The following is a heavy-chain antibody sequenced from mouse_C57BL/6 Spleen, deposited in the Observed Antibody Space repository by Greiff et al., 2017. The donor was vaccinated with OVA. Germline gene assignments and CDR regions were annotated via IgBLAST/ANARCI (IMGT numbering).Heavy chain of an antibody. Sequence: QVQLQQPGAELVKPGASVKLSCKASGYTFTSYWMHWVKQRPGQGLEWIGMIHPNSGSTNYNEKFKSKATLTVDKSSSTAYMQLSSLTSEDSAVYYGARSGGFTTVVSMDYWGQGTSVTVSS. CDR2: IHPNSGST. J-gene: IGHJ4*01. CDR1: GYTFTSYW. V-gene: IGHV1-64*01. D-gene: IGHD1-1*01. CDR3: ARSGGFTTVVSMDY.